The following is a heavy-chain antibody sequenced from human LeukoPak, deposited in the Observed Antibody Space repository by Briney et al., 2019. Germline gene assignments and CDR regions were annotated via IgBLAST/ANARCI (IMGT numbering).Heavy chain of an antibody. D-gene: IGHD2-2*02. J-gene: IGHJ6*02. Sequence: SVKVSCKASGGTFSSSTISWVRQAPGQGLEWMGGIIPIFGTADYAQKFQGRATITADESTSTAYMEVSSLRSENSAVYYCGRGNCSTSSCYTLDYYYGMDVWGQGTTVTVSS. V-gene: IGHV1-69*01. CDR2: IIPIFGTA. CDR1: GGTFSSST. CDR3: GRGNCSTSSCYTLDYYYGMDV.